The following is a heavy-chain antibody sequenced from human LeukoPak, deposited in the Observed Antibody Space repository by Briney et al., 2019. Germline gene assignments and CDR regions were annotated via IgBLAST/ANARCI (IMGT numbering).Heavy chain of an antibody. CDR3: ARAQGVSRGYCSGGSCPYYFDY. D-gene: IGHD2-15*01. CDR2: INSDGSST. CDR1: GFTFSRYW. V-gene: IGHV3-74*01. J-gene: IGHJ4*02. Sequence: PGGSLRLSCAASGFTFSRYWMHWVRQAPGKGLVWVSRINSDGSSTTYADSVKGRFTISRDNAKNTLYLQMNSLRAEDTAVYYCARAQGVSRGYCSGGSCPYYFDYWGQGTLVTVSS.